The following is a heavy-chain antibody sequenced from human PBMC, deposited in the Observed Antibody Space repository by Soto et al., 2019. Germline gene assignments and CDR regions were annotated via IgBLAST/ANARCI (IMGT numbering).Heavy chain of an antibody. J-gene: IGHJ3*01. Sequence: SETLSLTCTVSGGSISSNRYYWGWIRQPPGKNLEWIGSIYYSGSTFYNPSLKSRVTISVDTSKNQFYLRLSSVTAADTAVYYCARRDGVDTATKIIAGAFDLWGQGTMVTVSS. D-gene: IGHD5-18*01. CDR1: GGSISSNRYY. V-gene: IGHV4-39*01. CDR3: ARRDGVDTATKIIAGAFDL. CDR2: IYYSGST.